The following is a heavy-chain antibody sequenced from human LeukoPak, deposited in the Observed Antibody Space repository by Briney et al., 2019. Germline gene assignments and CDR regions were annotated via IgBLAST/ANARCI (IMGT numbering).Heavy chain of an antibody. J-gene: IGHJ6*02. Sequence: SETLSLTCTVSGGSISSYYWSWIRQPAGKGLEWIGRMYTSGSNNYNPSLKSRVTMSVDTSKNQFSLKLSSVTAADTAVYYCARGSYVRSIAARPPYYYYGMDVWGQGTTVTVS. CDR3: ARGSYVRSIAARPPYYYYGMDV. D-gene: IGHD6-6*01. CDR2: MYTSGSN. CDR1: GGSISSYY. V-gene: IGHV4-4*07.